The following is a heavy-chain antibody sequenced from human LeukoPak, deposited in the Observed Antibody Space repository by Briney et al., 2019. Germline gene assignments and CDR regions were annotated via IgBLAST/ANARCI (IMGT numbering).Heavy chain of an antibody. V-gene: IGHV3-74*01. D-gene: IGHD3-22*01. CDR1: GFTFSSYW. Sequence: GGSLRLSCAVSGFTFSSYWMHWVRQAPGKGLVWVSRINSDGSSTSHADSVKGRFTISRDNAKNTLYLQMNSLRAEDTAVYYCAREGGYSHAFDYWGQGTLVTVSS. CDR2: INSDGSST. CDR3: AREGGYSHAFDY. J-gene: IGHJ4*02.